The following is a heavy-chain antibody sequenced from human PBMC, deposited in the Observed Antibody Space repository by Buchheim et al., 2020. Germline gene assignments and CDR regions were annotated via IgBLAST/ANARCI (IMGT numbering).Heavy chain of an antibody. Sequence: QVQLQQWGAGLLKPSETLSLTCAVYGGSFSGYYWSWIRQPPGKGLEWIGEINHSGSTNYNPSLKSRVTISVDTSKHQFSLKLSSVTAADTAVYYCARASIVVVPAAILFSYYYGMDVWGQGTT. CDR1: GGSFSGYY. J-gene: IGHJ6*02. CDR3: ARASIVVVPAAILFSYYYGMDV. V-gene: IGHV4-34*01. CDR2: INHSGST. D-gene: IGHD2-2*01.